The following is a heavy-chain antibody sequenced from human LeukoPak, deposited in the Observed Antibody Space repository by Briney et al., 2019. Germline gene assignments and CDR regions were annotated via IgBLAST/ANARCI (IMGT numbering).Heavy chain of an antibody. Sequence: GGSLRLSCAASGFTFSSYWMHWVRQAPGKGLVWVSRINSDGSSTSYADSVKGRFTISRDNAKNTLYLQMNSLRAEDTAVYYCAKREGFMGTVTHDAFDIWGQGTVVIVS. CDR2: INSDGSST. D-gene: IGHD5-24*01. CDR3: AKREGFMGTVTHDAFDI. V-gene: IGHV3-74*01. CDR1: GFTFSSYW. J-gene: IGHJ3*02.